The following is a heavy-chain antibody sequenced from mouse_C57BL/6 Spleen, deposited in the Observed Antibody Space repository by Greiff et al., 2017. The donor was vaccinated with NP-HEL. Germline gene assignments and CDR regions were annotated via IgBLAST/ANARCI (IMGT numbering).Heavy chain of an antibody. D-gene: IGHD2-5*01. J-gene: IGHJ4*01. Sequence: QVQLQQSGAELVKPGASVKISCKASGYAFSSYWMNWVKQRPGKGLEWIGQIYPGDGDTNYNGKFKGKATLTADKSSSTAYMQLSSLTSEDSAVYFCAREGAYYSNYRGYAMDYWGQGTSVTVSS. CDR3: AREGAYYSNYRGYAMDY. V-gene: IGHV1-80*01. CDR2: IYPGDGDT. CDR1: GYAFSSYW.